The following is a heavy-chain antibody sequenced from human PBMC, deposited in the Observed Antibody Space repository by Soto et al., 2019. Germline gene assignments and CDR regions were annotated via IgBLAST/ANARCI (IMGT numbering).Heavy chain of an antibody. CDR3: PRDLGYYDSSGYFDY. Sequence: PGRSLRLSCAASGFTFSDYQMSWIRQAPGRGLEWVSYMSSSGTIISYADSVKGRFTISRDNGKNSLYLQMNSLRAEDTAVYFCPRDLGYYDSSGYFDYWGHGTLVTVSS. D-gene: IGHD3-22*01. J-gene: IGHJ4*01. V-gene: IGHV3-11*01. CDR1: GFTFSDYQ. CDR2: MSSSGTII.